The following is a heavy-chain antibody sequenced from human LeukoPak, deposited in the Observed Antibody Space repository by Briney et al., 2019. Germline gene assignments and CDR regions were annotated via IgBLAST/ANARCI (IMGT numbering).Heavy chain of an antibody. Sequence: GGSLRLSCAASGFTVSSNYMSWVRQAPGKGLEWVSVIYSGGRTYYADSVKGRFTISRDNSTNTLYLQMNSLRVEDTAVYYCAREGGFGEMDYWGQGTLVTVSS. D-gene: IGHD3-10*01. V-gene: IGHV3-66*01. CDR2: IYSGGRT. CDR1: GFTVSSNY. CDR3: AREGGFGEMDY. J-gene: IGHJ4*02.